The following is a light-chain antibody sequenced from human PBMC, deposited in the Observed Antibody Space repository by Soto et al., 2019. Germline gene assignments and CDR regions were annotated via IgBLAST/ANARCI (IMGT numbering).Light chain of an antibody. CDR2: DAS. Sequence: EIVMTQSPATLSVSPGXGATLSCRASQGIATTVAWYQQKPGQTPRLLIYDASIRATGVPARFSGSASGTEFTLTITSLQSEDFAVYYCQQSSSWPLTFGGGTKVDIK. CDR3: QQSSSWPLT. J-gene: IGKJ4*01. V-gene: IGKV3-15*01. CDR1: QGIATT.